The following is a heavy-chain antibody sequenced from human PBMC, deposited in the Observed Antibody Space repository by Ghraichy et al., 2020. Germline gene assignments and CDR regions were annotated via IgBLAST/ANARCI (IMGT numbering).Heavy chain of an antibody. CDR1: GFTFKDHY. CDR2: VTNKLNSYTT. D-gene: IGHD1-1*01. CDR3: AREAGGNRLWWYFDL. J-gene: IGHJ2*01. V-gene: IGHV3-72*01. Sequence: GGSLRLSCAASGFTFKDHYMNWFRQTPGKGLEWVGRVTNKLNSYTTQYAASVKGRFIISRDETRSLMILQMNSLKIEDTATYYCAREAGGNRLWWYFDLWGRGTLVTVSS.